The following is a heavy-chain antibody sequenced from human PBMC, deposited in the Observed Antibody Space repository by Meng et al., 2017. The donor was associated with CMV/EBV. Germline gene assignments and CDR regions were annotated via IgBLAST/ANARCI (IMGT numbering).Heavy chain of an antibody. D-gene: IGHD3-3*01. V-gene: IGHV3-15*01. CDR2: IKSKTDGGTT. CDR3: TTDGRYYDFWSGYYLAFDI. J-gene: IGHJ3*02. CDR1: GFTFSNAW. Sequence: GESLKISCAASGFTFSNAWTSWVRQAPGKGLEWVGRIKSKTDGGTTDYAAPVKGRFTISRDDSKNTLYLQMNSLKTEDTAVYYCTTDGRYYDFWSGYYLAFDIWGQGTMVTVSS.